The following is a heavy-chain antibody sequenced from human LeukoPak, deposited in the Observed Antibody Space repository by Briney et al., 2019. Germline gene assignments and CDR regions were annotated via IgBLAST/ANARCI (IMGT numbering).Heavy chain of an antibody. V-gene: IGHV4-59*01. CDR1: GGSISSYY. Sequence: SETLSLTCTVSGGSISSYYWSWIRQPPGKGLEWIGYIYYSGSTNYNPSLKSRVTISVDTSKNQFSLKLSSVTAADTAVYYCARDLEVVPAAGLYYYYMDVWGKGTTVTVSS. CDR3: ARDLEVVPAAGLYYYYMDV. J-gene: IGHJ6*03. D-gene: IGHD2-2*01. CDR2: IYYSGST.